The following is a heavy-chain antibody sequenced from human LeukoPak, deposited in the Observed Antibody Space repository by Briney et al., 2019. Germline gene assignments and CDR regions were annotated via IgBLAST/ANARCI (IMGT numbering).Heavy chain of an antibody. CDR1: GFTFSSHA. V-gene: IGHV3-23*01. Sequence: PGGSLRLSCAASGFTFSSHALSWVRQAPGKGLEWVSGISLSGGSTYYADSVKGRFTISRDNSQNTLYLQMNSLRAEDTAEYYCAKVTMAAYWYIDLWGRGTLVTVSS. CDR3: AKVTMAAYWYIDL. CDR2: ISLSGGST. D-gene: IGHD2-8*01. J-gene: IGHJ2*01.